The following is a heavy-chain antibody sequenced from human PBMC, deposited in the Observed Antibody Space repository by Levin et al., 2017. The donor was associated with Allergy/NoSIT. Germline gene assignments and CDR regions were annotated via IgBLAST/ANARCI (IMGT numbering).Heavy chain of an antibody. V-gene: IGHV4-39*01. CDR1: GGSISSSSYY. D-gene: IGHD6-13*01. J-gene: IGHJ4*02. CDR2: IYYSGST. Sequence: SETLSLTCTVSGGSISSSSYYWGWIRQPPGKGLEWIGCIYYSGSTYYNPSLKSRVTISVDTSKNQFSLKLSSVTAADMAVYFCARGLLDSSNWYWWGQGALVTVSS. CDR3: ARGLLDSSNWYW.